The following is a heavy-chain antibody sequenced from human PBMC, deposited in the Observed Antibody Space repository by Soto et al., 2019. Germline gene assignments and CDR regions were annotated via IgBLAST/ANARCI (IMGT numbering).Heavy chain of an antibody. D-gene: IGHD4-4*01. CDR1: GYSFTSYW. J-gene: IGHJ6*02. CDR3: ARRALVTHYYYYGMDV. Sequence: RGSLKISCKGSGYSFTSYWIGWVRQMPGKGLEWMGIIYPGDSDTRYSPSFQGQVTISADKSISTAYLQWSSLKASDTAMYYCARRALVTHYYYYGMDVWGQGTTVTVSS. V-gene: IGHV5-51*01. CDR2: IYPGDSDT.